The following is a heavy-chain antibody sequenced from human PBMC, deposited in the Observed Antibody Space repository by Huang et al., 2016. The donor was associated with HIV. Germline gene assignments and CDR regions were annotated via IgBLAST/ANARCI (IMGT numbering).Heavy chain of an antibody. Sequence: AASGFTFSDHYMDWVSMAPGKGLEWVGRSRNKVRSYTTEYAASVKGRFTISRDDSETSLYLQMNSLRTEDSAVYYCTGALASDTGMDVWGQGTTVTVSS. D-gene: IGHD6-19*01. V-gene: IGHV3-72*01. CDR2: SRNKVRSYTT. CDR1: GFTFSDHY. CDR3: TGALASDTGMDV. J-gene: IGHJ6*02.